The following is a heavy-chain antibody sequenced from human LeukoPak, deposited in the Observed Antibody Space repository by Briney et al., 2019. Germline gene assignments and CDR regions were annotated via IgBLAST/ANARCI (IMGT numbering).Heavy chain of an antibody. J-gene: IGHJ4*02. V-gene: IGHV3-15*01. CDR3: TTEPLYTMVKPFDY. Sequence: PGGSLXLSCXASGFTFSXAXXXXXRQAPGXXXXXXXXXKSKTDGGTTDYAAPXXGRFTISRDDSKNTLYLQMNSLKTEDTAVYYCTTEPLYTMVKPFDYWGQGTLVTVSS. CDR2: XKSKTDGGTT. CDR1: GFTFSXAX. D-gene: IGHD3-10*01.